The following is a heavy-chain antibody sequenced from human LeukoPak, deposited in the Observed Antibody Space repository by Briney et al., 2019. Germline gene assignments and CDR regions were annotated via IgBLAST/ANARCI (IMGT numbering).Heavy chain of an antibody. J-gene: IGHJ4*02. D-gene: IGHD6-19*01. CDR1: GFTFSSYS. V-gene: IGHV3-48*01. Sequence: PGGSLRLSCAPSGFTFSSYSMNWVRQAPGKGLEWVSYISSSSSTIYYADSVKGRFAISRDNAKNSLYLQMNSLRAEDTAVYYCARSKPLEWIAVAGTVFPSQYYFHYWGQGTLVTVSS. CDR2: ISSSSSTI. CDR3: ARSKPLEWIAVAGTVFPSQYYFHY.